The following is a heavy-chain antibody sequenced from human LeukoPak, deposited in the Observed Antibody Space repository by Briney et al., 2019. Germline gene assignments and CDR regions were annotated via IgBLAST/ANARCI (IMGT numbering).Heavy chain of an antibody. J-gene: IGHJ4*02. Sequence: MGIIYPGDSDTRYSPSFQGQVTISADKSISTAYLQWSSLKASDTAMYYCARHWDTAMVMDYWGQGTLVTVSS. CDR2: IYPGDSDT. D-gene: IGHD5-18*01. CDR3: ARHWDTAMVMDY. V-gene: IGHV5-51*01.